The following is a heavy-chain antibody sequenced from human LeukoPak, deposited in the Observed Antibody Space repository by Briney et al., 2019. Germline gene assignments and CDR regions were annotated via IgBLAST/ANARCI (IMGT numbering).Heavy chain of an antibody. Sequence: GASVKVSCKASGYTFTGYYMHWVRQAPGQGLEWMGWINPNSGGTNYAQKFQGRVTITTDESTSAAYMELSSLRSDDTAVYYCARSMENVLSYYMDVWGEGTTVTVSS. D-gene: IGHD2-8*01. V-gene: IGHV1-2*02. CDR2: INPNSGGT. CDR3: ARSMENVLSYYMDV. J-gene: IGHJ6*03. CDR1: GYTFTGYY.